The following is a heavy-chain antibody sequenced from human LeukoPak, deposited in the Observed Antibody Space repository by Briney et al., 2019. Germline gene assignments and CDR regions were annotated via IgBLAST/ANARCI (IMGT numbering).Heavy chain of an antibody. CDR2: INQDGSKE. J-gene: IGHJ4*02. Sequence: GGSLRLSCAASGFTFSNYWMTWVRQAPGKGLEGVAHINQDGSKEYYMDSVKARFTISRDNAKNSLFLQMNSLRAEDTAVYYCVRDGGVSGYDLLDYWGQGTLVTVSS. CDR3: VRDGGVSGYDLLDY. V-gene: IGHV3-7*01. D-gene: IGHD5-12*01. CDR1: GFTFSNYW.